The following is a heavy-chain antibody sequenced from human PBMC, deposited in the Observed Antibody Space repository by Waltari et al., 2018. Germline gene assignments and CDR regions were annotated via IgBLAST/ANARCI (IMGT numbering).Heavy chain of an antibody. CDR2: IYYSGST. CDR3: ARQEEMATTHDAFDI. CDR1: GGSISSSSYY. D-gene: IGHD5-12*01. V-gene: IGHV4-39*01. J-gene: IGHJ3*02. Sequence: QLQLQESGPGLVKPSETLSLTCTVSGGSISSSSYYWGWIRQPPGKGLAWIGSIYYSGSTNYNPSLKSRVTISVDTSKNQFSLKLSSVTAADTAVYYCARQEEMATTHDAFDIWGQGTMVTVSS.